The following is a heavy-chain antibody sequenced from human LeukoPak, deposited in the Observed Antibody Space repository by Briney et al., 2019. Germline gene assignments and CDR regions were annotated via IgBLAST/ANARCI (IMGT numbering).Heavy chain of an antibody. V-gene: IGHV3-74*01. J-gene: IGHJ4*02. CDR3: AKCRGSVSCYAQAIDY. Sequence: GGSLRLSCAASGFSFSSYWMHWVRQTPGKGLVWVSRINSDGSSTTYADSVKGRFTISRDNSKNTLYLQMNSLGVEDTAVYYCAKCRGSVSCYAQAIDYWGQGNLVTVAS. CDR2: INSDGSST. D-gene: IGHD2-2*01. CDR1: GFSFSSYW.